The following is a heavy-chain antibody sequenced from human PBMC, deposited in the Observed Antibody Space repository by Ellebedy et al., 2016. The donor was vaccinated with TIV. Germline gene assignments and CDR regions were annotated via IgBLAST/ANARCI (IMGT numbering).Heavy chain of an antibody. CDR3: ARGLIGSGYGMDV. Sequence: ASVKVSXXASGGTFISYAISWVRQPPGQGLAWMGGIIPIFGSANYAQKFQGRVTITADESTSTAYMDLSSLRSEDTAVYYCARGLIGSGYGMDVWGQGTTVTVSS. CDR2: IIPIFGSA. V-gene: IGHV1-69*13. D-gene: IGHD6-19*01. J-gene: IGHJ6*02. CDR1: GGTFISYA.